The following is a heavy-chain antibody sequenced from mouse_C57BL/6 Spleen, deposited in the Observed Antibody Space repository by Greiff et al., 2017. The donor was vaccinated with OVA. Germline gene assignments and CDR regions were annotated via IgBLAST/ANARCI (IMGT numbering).Heavy chain of an antibody. Sequence: QVQLQQSGAELARPGASVKMSCKASGYTFTSYTVHWVKQRPGQGLEWIGYINPSSGYTKYNQKFKDKATLTADKSSSTAYMQLSSLTSEDSAVYYCARDAYGSGFAYWGQGTLVTVSA. D-gene: IGHD1-1*01. CDR3: ARDAYGSGFAY. CDR2: INPSSGYT. J-gene: IGHJ3*01. V-gene: IGHV1-4*01. CDR1: GYTFTSYT.